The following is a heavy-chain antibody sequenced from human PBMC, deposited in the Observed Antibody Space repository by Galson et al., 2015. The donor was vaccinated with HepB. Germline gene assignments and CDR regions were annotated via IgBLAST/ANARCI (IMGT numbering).Heavy chain of an antibody. J-gene: IGHJ5*02. Sequence: SLRLSCAASGFTFSSYSMNWVRQAPGKGPEWVSSISSSSSYIYYADSVKGRFTISRDNAKNSLYLQMNSLRAEDTAVYYCARDILGSDWFDPWGQGTLVTVSS. CDR2: ISSSSSYI. D-gene: IGHD1-26*01. V-gene: IGHV3-21*01. CDR3: ARDILGSDWFDP. CDR1: GFTFSSYS.